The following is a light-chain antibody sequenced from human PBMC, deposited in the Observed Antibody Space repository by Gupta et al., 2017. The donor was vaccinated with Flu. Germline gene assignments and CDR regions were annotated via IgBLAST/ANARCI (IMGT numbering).Light chain of an antibody. V-gene: IGKV1-39*01. J-gene: IGKJ4*01. CDR2: AAS. CDR1: QSISSY. CDR3: QQSYRTPLT. Sequence: DIQLTQSPSSLSASVGDRVTITCRASQSISSYLNWYQQKPGKAPKLLIYAASSLQSGVPSRFSGSGSGTECTLTISSLQPEDFATYYCQQSYRTPLTCGGGTKVEIK.